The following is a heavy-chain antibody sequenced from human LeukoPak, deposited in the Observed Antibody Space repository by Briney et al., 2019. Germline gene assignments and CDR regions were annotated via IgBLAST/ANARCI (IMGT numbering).Heavy chain of an antibody. CDR1: GGSFSGYY. D-gene: IGHD1-26*01. V-gene: IGHV4-34*01. J-gene: IGHJ4*02. Sequence: SETLSLTCAVYGGSFSGYYWSWFRQPPGKGLEWIGEINHSGSTNYNPSLKSRVTISVDTSKNQFSLKLSSVTAADTAVYYCARVGFDYWGQGTLVIVSS. CDR3: ARVGFDY. CDR2: INHSGST.